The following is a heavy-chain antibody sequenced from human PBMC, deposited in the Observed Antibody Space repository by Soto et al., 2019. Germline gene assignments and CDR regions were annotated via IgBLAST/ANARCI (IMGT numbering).Heavy chain of an antibody. J-gene: IGHJ6*02. CDR1: VGTFSSYA. V-gene: IGHV1-69*01. CDR2: IIPIFGTA. Sequence: QVQLVQSGAEVKKPGSSVKVSCKASVGTFSSYAISWVRQAPGQGLEWMGGIIPIFGTANYAQKFQGRVTITADESTSTAYMELSSLRSEDTAVYYCAREEIRVDIVATVGMDVWGQGTTVTVSS. CDR3: AREEIRVDIVATVGMDV. D-gene: IGHD5-12*01.